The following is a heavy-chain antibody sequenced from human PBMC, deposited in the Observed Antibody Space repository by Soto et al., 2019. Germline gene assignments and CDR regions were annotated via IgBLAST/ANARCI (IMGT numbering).Heavy chain of an antibody. Sequence: SVKVSCKASGGTFSSYAISWVRQAPGQGLEWMGGIIPIFGTANYAQKFQGRVTITADESTSTAYMELSSLRSEDTAVYYCARAPRYYDSSGYYYPWFDYWGQGTLVTVSS. D-gene: IGHD3-22*01. CDR1: GGTFSSYA. J-gene: IGHJ4*02. CDR2: IIPIFGTA. CDR3: ARAPRYYDSSGYYYPWFDY. V-gene: IGHV1-69*13.